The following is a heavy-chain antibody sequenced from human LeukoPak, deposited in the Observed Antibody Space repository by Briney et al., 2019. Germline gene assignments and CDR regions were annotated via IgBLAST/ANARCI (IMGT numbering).Heavy chain of an antibody. J-gene: IGHJ3*02. CDR1: GYTFTSYD. CDR3: ARDRSWEKNAFDI. Sequence: ASVKVSCKASGYTFTSYDINWVRQATGQGLEWMGWMNPNSGNTGYAQKFQGRVTMTRNTSISTAYMELSSLRSEDTAVYYCARDRSWEKNAFDIWGQGTMVTVSS. V-gene: IGHV1-8*01. D-gene: IGHD1-26*01. CDR2: MNPNSGNT.